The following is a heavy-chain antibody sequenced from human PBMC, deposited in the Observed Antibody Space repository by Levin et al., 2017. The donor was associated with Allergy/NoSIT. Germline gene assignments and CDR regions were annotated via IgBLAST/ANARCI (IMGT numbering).Heavy chain of an antibody. D-gene: IGHD3-10*01. Sequence: GESLKISCAASGFTFSSYGMHWVRQAPGKGLEWVAVISYDGSNKYYADSVKGRFTISRDNSKNTLYLQMNSLRAEDTAVYYCAKGGGVTVSLFDYWGQGTLVTVSS. CDR2: ISYDGSNK. CDR3: AKGGGVTVSLFDY. V-gene: IGHV3-30*18. CDR1: GFTFSSYG. J-gene: IGHJ4*02.